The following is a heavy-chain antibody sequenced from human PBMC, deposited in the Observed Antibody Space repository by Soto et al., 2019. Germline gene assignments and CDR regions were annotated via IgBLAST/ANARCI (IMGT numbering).Heavy chain of an antibody. D-gene: IGHD3-10*01. CDR2: VYHSASI. Sequence: PSETLSLTRTVSNDSTSSLKRWTGVQQTTGKGKEGMGHVYHSASINHNPSLKSRVTISLDKSKNQFSLKMTSVTAADTAVYYCASKFGELLADAFDIWGQGTVVT. CDR1: NDSTSSLKR. V-gene: IGHV4-4*02. J-gene: IGHJ3*02. CDR3: ASKFGELLADAFDI.